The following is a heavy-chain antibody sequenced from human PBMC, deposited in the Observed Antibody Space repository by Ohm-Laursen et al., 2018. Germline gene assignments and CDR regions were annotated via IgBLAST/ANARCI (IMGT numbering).Heavy chain of an antibody. CDR2: ISSSGSTI. J-gene: IGHJ3*02. CDR3: ARDSEYYDFWSGYSRDAFDI. Sequence: SLRLSCTASGFTFSDYYMSWIRQAPGKGLEWVSYISSSGSTIYYADSVKGRFTISRDNAKNSLYLQMNSLRAEDTAVYYCARDSEYYDFWSGYSRDAFDIWGQGTMVTVSS. CDR1: GFTFSDYY. V-gene: IGHV3-11*04. D-gene: IGHD3-3*01.